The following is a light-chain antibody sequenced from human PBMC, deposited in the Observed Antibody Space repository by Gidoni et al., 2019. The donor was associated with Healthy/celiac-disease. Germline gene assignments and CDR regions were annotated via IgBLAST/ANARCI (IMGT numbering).Light chain of an antibody. Sequence: EIVLTQSPATLSLSPGERATLSCRDSQSVSSYLAWYQQKPGQAPRLLIYDASNRATGIPARFSGSGSGTDFTLPISSLEPEDFAVSYCQQRSNWPLTFGGGTKVEIK. CDR2: DAS. CDR1: QSVSSY. J-gene: IGKJ4*01. V-gene: IGKV3-11*01. CDR3: QQRSNWPLT.